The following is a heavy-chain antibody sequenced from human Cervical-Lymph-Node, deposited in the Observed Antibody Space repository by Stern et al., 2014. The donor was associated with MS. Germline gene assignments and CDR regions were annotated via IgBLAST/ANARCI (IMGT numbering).Heavy chain of an antibody. CDR3: ARDYGSGDIDYGMDV. J-gene: IGHJ6*02. Sequence: QLQLQESGPGLVKPSETLSLRCTVSGGSLSGYYWSWIRQPPGKGLEWSGYIYYSGNANYNSSLKSRATMSVDTSKNQFSLRLSSVTAADTAVYYCARDYGSGDIDYGMDVWGQGTTVIVTS. V-gene: IGHV4-59*01. CDR1: GGSLSGYY. CDR2: IYYSGNA. D-gene: IGHD3-10*01.